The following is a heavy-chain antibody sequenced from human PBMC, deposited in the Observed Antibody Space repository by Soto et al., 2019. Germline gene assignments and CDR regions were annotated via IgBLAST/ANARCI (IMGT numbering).Heavy chain of an antibody. CDR1: GYTFTGYA. Sequence: ASVKVSCKASGYTFTGYAMHLVRQAPGQRLEWMGWINAGNGNTKYAQKLQGRVTMTTDTSTSTAYMELSSLRSEDTAVYYCASRITGSPNYYYGMDVWGQGTTVTVSS. D-gene: IGHD1-20*01. J-gene: IGHJ6*02. CDR3: ASRITGSPNYYYGMDV. V-gene: IGHV1-3*01. CDR2: INAGNGNT.